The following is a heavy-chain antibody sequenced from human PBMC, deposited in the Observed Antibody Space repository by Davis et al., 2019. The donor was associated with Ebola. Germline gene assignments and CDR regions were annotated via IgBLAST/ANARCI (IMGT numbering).Heavy chain of an antibody. CDR2: IYTGDSDT. CDR3: ASLRRTITGMDDGFDI. D-gene: IGHD2-8*02. V-gene: IGHV5-51*01. Sequence: GESLKISCKASGNSFSSHWIGWVRQTPGKGLEWMGIIYTGDSDTRYGPSFRGQVTISADKSVKTACLQWSSLKASDTAMYYCASLRRTITGMDDGFDIWGEGTMVTVSS. CDR1: GNSFSSHW. J-gene: IGHJ3*02.